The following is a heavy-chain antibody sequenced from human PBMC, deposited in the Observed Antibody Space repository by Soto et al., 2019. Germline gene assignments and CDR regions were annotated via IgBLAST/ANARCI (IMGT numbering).Heavy chain of an antibody. CDR3: ARGPPYYYDSSGYCGY. V-gene: IGHV1-69*13. J-gene: IGHJ4*02. CDR1: GGTFSSYA. CDR2: IIPIFGTA. D-gene: IGHD3-22*01. Sequence: SVKVSCKASGGTFSSYAISWVRQAPGQGLEWMGGIIPIFGTANYAQKFQGRVTITADESTSTAYMELSSLRSEDTAVYYCARGPPYYYDSSGYCGYWGQGTLVTVSS.